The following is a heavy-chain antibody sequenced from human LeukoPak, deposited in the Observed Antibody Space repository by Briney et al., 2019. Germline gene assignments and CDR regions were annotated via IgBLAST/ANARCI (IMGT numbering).Heavy chain of an antibody. CDR3: ARAGRTYYYDSSGYYY. CDR1: GGSFSGYY. Sequence: SETLSLTCAVYGGSFSGYYWSWVRQPPGKGLKWMGEINHSGRSNYNPSLRRGGTISVGTTKKKYSQMLSSVTAADTAVYYCARAGRTYYYDSSGYYYWGQGTLVTVSS. J-gene: IGHJ4*02. CDR2: INHSGRS. D-gene: IGHD3-22*01. V-gene: IGHV4-34*01.